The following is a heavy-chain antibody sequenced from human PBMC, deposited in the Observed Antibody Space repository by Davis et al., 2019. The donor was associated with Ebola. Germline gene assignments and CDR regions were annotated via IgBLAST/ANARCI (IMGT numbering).Heavy chain of an antibody. CDR1: GGSISSGDYY. CDR2: FYYSGST. V-gene: IGHV4-30-4*01. D-gene: IGHD6-13*01. J-gene: IGHJ6*02. CDR3: ARHSTWVYSRVIGRGYYYYGMDV. Sequence: PSETLSLTCTVSGGSISSGDYYWSWIRQPPGKGLEWIGYFYYSGSTYYNPSLKSRVTMSVDTSKNQFSLKLSSVTAADTAVYYCARHSTWVYSRVIGRGYYYYGMDVWGQGTTVTVSS.